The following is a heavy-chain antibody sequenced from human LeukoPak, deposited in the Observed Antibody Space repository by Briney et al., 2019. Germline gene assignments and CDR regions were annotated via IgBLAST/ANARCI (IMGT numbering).Heavy chain of an antibody. V-gene: IGHV4-34*01. Sequence: SETLSLTRAVYVGSFSGYYWSSSRDPPERGREWIVEINHGVSTNHNPSLKSRVTLSVDTSKNQFSLKLSSVTAADTAVYSCARCYYDSSGCDYWGQGTLVTVSS. J-gene: IGHJ4*02. D-gene: IGHD3-22*01. CDR3: ARCYYDSSGCDY. CDR2: INHGVST. CDR1: VGSFSGYY.